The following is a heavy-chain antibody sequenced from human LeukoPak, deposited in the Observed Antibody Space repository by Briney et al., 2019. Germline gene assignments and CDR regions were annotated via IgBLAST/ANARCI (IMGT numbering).Heavy chain of an antibody. V-gene: IGHV3-74*03. D-gene: IGHD5/OR15-5a*01. J-gene: IGHJ4*02. Sequence: GGSLRLSCAASGSTFSRDWMHWVRQAPGKGLVWVSRNGSITTYADSVQGRFTISRDNAKSTVFLQMNSLRVEDTAVYFCVRRYYEYNVYDRHFDFWGQGILVTVSS. CDR2: NGSIT. CDR3: VRRYYEYNVYDRHFDF. CDR1: GSTFSRDW.